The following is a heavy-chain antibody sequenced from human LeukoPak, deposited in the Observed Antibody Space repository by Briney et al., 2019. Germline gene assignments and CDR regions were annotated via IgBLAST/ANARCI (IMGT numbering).Heavy chain of an antibody. Sequence: GGSLRLSCAASGFTSSSYAMHWVRQAPGKGLEYVSAISSNGGSTYYANSVKGRFTISRDNSKNTLYLQMGSLRAEDMAVYYCARDPGLDPYYYYYYMDVWGKGTTVTVSS. J-gene: IGHJ6*03. CDR2: ISSNGGST. D-gene: IGHD6-19*01. CDR1: GFTSSSYA. V-gene: IGHV3-64*01. CDR3: ARDPGLDPYYYYYYMDV.